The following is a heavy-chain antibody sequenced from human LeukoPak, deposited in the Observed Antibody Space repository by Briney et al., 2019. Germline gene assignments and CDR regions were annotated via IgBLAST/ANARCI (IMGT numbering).Heavy chain of an antibody. J-gene: IGHJ3*02. Sequence: SETLSLTCTVSGVSISSYYWSWIRQPPGKGLEWIGYIYYSGSTDYNPSLKSRVTISVDTSKNQFSLKLSSVTAADTAVYYCARGSVVDDAFDIWGQGTMVTVSS. D-gene: IGHD3-22*01. CDR1: GVSISSYY. CDR2: IYYSGST. CDR3: ARGSVVDDAFDI. V-gene: IGHV4-59*01.